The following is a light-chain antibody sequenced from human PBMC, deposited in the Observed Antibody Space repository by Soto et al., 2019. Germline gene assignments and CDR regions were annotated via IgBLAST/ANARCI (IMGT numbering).Light chain of an antibody. CDR2: ATS. Sequence: DIHMTHSPSSLSASLCYRVTTTFLASRTIDNYLNWYQQKPGRAPELLVYATSSLQSGVPSRFTGGGSGTHFTLTISGLQPEDFATYFCQQSYNTPITFGQGTRLEIK. CDR3: QQSYNTPIT. J-gene: IGKJ5*01. V-gene: IGKV1-39*01. CDR1: RTIDNY.